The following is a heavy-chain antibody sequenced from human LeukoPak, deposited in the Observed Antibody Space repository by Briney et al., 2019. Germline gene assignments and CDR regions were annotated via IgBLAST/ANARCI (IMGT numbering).Heavy chain of an antibody. CDR3: TRGTDCSGGSCFYYYYGMDV. D-gene: IGHD2-15*01. V-gene: IGHV3-49*03. J-gene: IGHJ6*02. CDR2: IRSKAYGGTT. CDR1: GFTFSSYW. Sequence: GGSLRLSCEASGFTFSSYWMSWFRQAPGKGLEWVGFIRSKAYGGTTEYAASVKGRFTISRDDSKSIAYLQMNSLKTEDTAVYYCTRGTDCSGGSCFYYYYGMDVWGQGTTVTVSS.